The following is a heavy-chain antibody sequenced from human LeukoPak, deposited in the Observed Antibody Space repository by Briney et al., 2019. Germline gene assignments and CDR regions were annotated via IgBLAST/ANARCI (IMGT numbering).Heavy chain of an antibody. V-gene: IGHV4-61*02. CDR1: GGSISSGSYC. J-gene: IGHJ4*02. D-gene: IGHD3-16*02. CDR2: IYTSGST. CDR3: ARETTKRDYDYVWGSYQPLFDY. Sequence: SQTLSLTCTVSGGSISSGSYCWSWIRQPAGKGLEWIGRIYTSGSTNYNPSLKSRVTMSVDTSKNQFSLKLSSVTAADTAVYYCARETTKRDYDYVWGSYQPLFDYWGQGTLVTVSS.